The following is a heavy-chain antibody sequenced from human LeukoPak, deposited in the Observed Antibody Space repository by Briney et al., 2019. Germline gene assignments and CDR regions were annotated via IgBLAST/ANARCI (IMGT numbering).Heavy chain of an antibody. CDR1: GFTFSSYG. CDR2: IWYDGSNK. J-gene: IGHJ4*02. V-gene: IGHV3-33*01. D-gene: IGHD3-22*01. CDR3: ASSFSTYYYDSSGYAVDY. Sequence: PGRSLRLSCAASGFTFSSYGMHWVRQAPGKGLEWVAVIWYDGSNKYYADSVKGRFTISRDNFKNTLYLQMNSLRAEDTAVYYCASSFSTYYYDSSGYAVDYWGQGTLVTVSS.